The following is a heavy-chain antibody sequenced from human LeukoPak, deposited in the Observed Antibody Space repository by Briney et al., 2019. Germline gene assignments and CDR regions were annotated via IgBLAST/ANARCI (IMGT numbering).Heavy chain of an antibody. Sequence: ASVKVSCKASGYTFTSYGISWVRQAPGQGLEWMGWISAYNGNTNYAQKLQGRVTMTTDTSTSTAYMELRSLRSDDTAVYYCARGPRSMEYYYYYYMDVWGKGTTVTVSS. CDR3: ARGPRSMEYYYYYYMDV. D-gene: IGHD2-8*01. CDR2: ISAYNGNT. CDR1: GYTFTSYG. V-gene: IGHV1-18*01. J-gene: IGHJ6*03.